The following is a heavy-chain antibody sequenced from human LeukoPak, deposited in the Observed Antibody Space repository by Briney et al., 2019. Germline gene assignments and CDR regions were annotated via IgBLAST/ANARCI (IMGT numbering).Heavy chain of an antibody. J-gene: IGHJ3*02. CDR2: IYYSGST. D-gene: IGHD3-22*01. V-gene: IGHV4-59*01. Sequence: PSETLSLTCTVSGGSISSYYWSWIRQPPGKGLEWIGYIYYSGSTNYNPSLKSRVTISVDTSKNQLSLKLSSVTAADTAVYYCARALSYDSYDAFDIWGQGTMVTVSS. CDR1: GGSISSYY. CDR3: ARALSYDSYDAFDI.